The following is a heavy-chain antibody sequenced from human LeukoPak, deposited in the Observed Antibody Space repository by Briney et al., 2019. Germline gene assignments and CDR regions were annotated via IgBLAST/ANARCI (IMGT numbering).Heavy chain of an antibody. J-gene: IGHJ4*02. V-gene: IGHV3-23*01. D-gene: IGHD3-16*02. CDR2: ISGSGGST. Sequence: GGSLRLSCAASGFTFSSYAMSWVRQAPGKGLEWVSAISGSGGSTYYADSVKGRFTISRDNSKNTLYLQMTSLRAEDTAVYYCAKGHSAYYDYVWGSYHPYYFDYWGQGTLVTVSS. CDR1: GFTFSSYA. CDR3: AKGHSAYYDYVWGSYHPYYFDY.